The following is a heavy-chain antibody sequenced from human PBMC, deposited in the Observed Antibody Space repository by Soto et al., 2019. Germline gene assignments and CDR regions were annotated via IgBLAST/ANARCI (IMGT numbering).Heavy chain of an antibody. V-gene: IGHV4-34*01. CDR1: GGSSSGYY. Sequence: SEPLSLSFAVYGGSSSGYYWSWIRPPPGKGLEWIGEINHSGSTNYNPSLKSRVTISVDTSKNQFSLKLSSVTAADTAVYYCARFDYGGRYYFDYWGQGTLVTVSS. J-gene: IGHJ4*02. CDR3: ARFDYGGRYYFDY. CDR2: INHSGST. D-gene: IGHD4-17*01.